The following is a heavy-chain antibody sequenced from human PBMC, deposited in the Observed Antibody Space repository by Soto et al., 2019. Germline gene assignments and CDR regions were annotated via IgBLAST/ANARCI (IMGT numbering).Heavy chain of an antibody. Sequence: PGGSLRLSCAASGFTFSSYGMYWVRQAPGKGLEWVAVISYDGSNKYYADSVKGRFTISRDNSKNTLYLQMNSLRAEDTAVYYCAKALIAAAGTGTYFDYWGLVTLVSVSS. CDR1: GFTFSSYG. D-gene: IGHD6-13*01. J-gene: IGHJ4*02. CDR3: AKALIAAAGTGTYFDY. CDR2: ISYDGSNK. V-gene: IGHV3-30*18.